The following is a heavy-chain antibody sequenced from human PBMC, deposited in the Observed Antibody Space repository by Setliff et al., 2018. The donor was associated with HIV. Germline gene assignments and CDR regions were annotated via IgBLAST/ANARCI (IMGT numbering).Heavy chain of an antibody. CDR2: SYYRGST. CDR3: ARHFGWLPREIEY. D-gene: IGHD5-12*01. Sequence: PSETLSLTCTVSGGSISSSSYYWGWIRQPPGKGLEWIGSSYYRGSTYYNPSLKSRVTISVDTSKNQFSLKLNAVTAADTAVYYCARHFGWLPREIEYWGQGTLVTVSS. J-gene: IGHJ4*02. CDR1: GGSISSSSYY. V-gene: IGHV4-39*01.